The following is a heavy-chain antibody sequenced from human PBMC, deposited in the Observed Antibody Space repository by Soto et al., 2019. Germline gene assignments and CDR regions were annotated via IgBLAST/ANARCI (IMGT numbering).Heavy chain of an antibody. CDR3: AKDMEMATILH. V-gene: IGHV3-23*01. CDR1: GFTFSSYV. D-gene: IGHD5-12*01. J-gene: IGHJ4*02. CDR2: ISGSGGST. Sequence: GGSLRLSCAASGFTFSSYVMSWVRQAPGKGLEWVSAISGSGGSTYYADSVKGRFTISRDNSKNTLYLQMNSLRAEDTAVYYCAKDMEMATILHWGQGTLVTVSS.